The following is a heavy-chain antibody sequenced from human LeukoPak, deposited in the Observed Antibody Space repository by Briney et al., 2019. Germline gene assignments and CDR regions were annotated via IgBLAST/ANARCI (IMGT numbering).Heavy chain of an antibody. D-gene: IGHD3-10*01. V-gene: IGHV3-21*01. CDR2: ISSGSSYI. J-gene: IGHJ1*01. CDR3: ASGLGKVRGVISEYFQH. Sequence: GGSLRLSCAASGFTFSSYSMNWVRQAPGKGLEWVSSISSGSSYIYYADSVKGRFTISRDNAKNSLYLQMNSLRAEDTAVYYCASGLGKVRGVISEYFQHWGQGTLVTVSS. CDR1: GFTFSSYS.